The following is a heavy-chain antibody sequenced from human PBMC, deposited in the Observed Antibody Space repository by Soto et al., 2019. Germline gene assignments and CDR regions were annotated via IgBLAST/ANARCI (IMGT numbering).Heavy chain of an antibody. V-gene: IGHV4-61*01. CDR2: IYYSGST. J-gene: IGHJ4*02. Sequence: SETLSLTCTVSGGSVSSSIYYWSWIRQHPGKGLEWIGYIYYSGSTTYNPSLKSRVTISVDTSKNQFSLKVNSVTAADTAVYYCARGLGDCGGDCYSDFPDYWGQGTLVTVS. CDR3: ARGLGDCGGDCYSDFPDY. CDR1: GGSVSSSIYY. D-gene: IGHD2-21*02.